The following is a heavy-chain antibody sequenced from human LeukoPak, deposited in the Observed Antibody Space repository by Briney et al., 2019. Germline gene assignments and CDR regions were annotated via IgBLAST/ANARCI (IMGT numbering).Heavy chain of an antibody. CDR1: GFTFSSYS. D-gene: IGHD2-2*01. V-gene: IGHV3-21*01. J-gene: IGHJ4*02. CDR3: ARGCSSTSCLDY. CDR2: ISSSSSYI. Sequence: GGSLRLSCAASGFTFSSYSMNWVRQAPGKGLEGVSSISSSSSYIYYADSVKGRFTISRDNAKNSLYLQMNSLRAEDTAVYYCARGCSSTSCLDYWGQGTLVTVSS.